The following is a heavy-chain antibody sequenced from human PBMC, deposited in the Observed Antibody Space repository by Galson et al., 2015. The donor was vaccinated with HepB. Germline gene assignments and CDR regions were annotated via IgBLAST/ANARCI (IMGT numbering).Heavy chain of an antibody. D-gene: IGHD5-12*01. CDR2: IYYSGST. J-gene: IGHJ4*02. V-gene: IGHV4-39*01. CDR1: GGSISSSSYY. Sequence: ETLSLTCAVSGGSISSSSYYWGWIRQPPGKGLEWIGSIYYSGSTYYNPSLKSRVTISVDTSKNQFSLRLSSVTAADTAVDYCATMGDSGYDLEPFDYWGQGTLVTVSS. CDR3: ATMGDSGYDLEPFDY.